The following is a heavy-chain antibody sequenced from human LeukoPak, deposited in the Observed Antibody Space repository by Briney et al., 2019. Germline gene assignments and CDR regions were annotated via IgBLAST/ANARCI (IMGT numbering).Heavy chain of an antibody. D-gene: IGHD6-19*01. CDR1: GLTFSSYW. Sequence: GGSLRLSCAASGLTFSSYWMSWVRQAPGKGLEWVANIKEDGSEKYYVDSVKGRFTISRDNAKNSLYLQMNSLRAEDTAVYYCARSSGWLDYWGQGTLVTVSS. CDR3: ARSSGWLDY. V-gene: IGHV3-7*01. CDR2: IKEDGSEK. J-gene: IGHJ4*02.